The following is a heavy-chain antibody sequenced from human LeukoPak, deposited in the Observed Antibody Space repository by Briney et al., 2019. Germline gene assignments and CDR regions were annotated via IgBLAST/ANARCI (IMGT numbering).Heavy chain of an antibody. CDR3: ALWFGELSSDY. CDR2: IIPIFGTA. J-gene: IGHJ4*02. CDR1: GGTFSSYA. V-gene: IGHV1-69*06. Sequence: ASVKVSCKASGGTFSSYAISWVRQAPGQGLEWMGGIIPIFGTANYAQKFQGRVTITADKSTSTAYMELSSLRSEDTAVYYCALWFGELSSDYWGQGTLVTVSP. D-gene: IGHD3-10*01.